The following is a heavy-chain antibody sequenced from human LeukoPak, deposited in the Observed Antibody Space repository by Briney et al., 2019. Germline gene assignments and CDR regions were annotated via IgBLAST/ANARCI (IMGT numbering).Heavy chain of an antibody. V-gene: IGHV3-7*01. D-gene: IGHD6-19*01. Sequence: PGGSLRLSCAASGFTFSSYAMSWVRQAPGKGLEWVANIKQDGSEKYYVDSVKGRFTISRDNAKNSLYLQMNSLRAEDTAVYYCARDTIAVAGSYPYYFDYWGQGTLVTVSS. CDR1: GFTFSSYA. J-gene: IGHJ4*02. CDR3: ARDTIAVAGSYPYYFDY. CDR2: IKQDGSEK.